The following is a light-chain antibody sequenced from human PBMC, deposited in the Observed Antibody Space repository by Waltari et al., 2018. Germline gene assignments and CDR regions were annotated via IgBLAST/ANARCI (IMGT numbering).Light chain of an antibody. CDR3: QQYYSYPRT. J-gene: IGKJ1*01. Sequence: AIRMTQSPSSLSASTGDRVTITCRASQGISSYLACYQQKPGQAPKPLIYDASTLQSGVPSRFTGSGSSTDFTLTISCLQSEDFANYYCQQYYSYPRTFGQGTKVEIK. CDR2: DAS. V-gene: IGKV1-8*01. CDR1: QGISSY.